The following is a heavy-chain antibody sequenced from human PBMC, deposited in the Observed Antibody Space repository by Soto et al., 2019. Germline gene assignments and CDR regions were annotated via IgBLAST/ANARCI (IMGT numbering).Heavy chain of an antibody. D-gene: IGHD3-16*01. V-gene: IGHV1-3*01. Sequence: GASVKVSCKASGYTFTSYAMHWVRQAPGQRFEWMGWINAGNGNTKYSQKFQGRVTITRDTSASTAYMELSSLRSEDTAVYYCARSWASTQDYYYYGMDVWGQGTTVTVSS. J-gene: IGHJ6*02. CDR3: ARSWASTQDYYYYGMDV. CDR2: INAGNGNT. CDR1: GYTFTSYA.